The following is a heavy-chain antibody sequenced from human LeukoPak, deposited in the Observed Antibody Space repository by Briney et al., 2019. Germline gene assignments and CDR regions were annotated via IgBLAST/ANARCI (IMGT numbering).Heavy chain of an antibody. CDR2: SKNKANNYIT. V-gene: IGHV3-72*01. CDR3: ARDSSGQGDY. J-gene: IGHJ4*02. D-gene: IGHD3-22*01. CDR1: GFTFSDHY. Sequence: GGSLRLSCAASGFTFSDHYIDWVRQAPGKGLEWVGRSKNKANNYITQYAAFVQGRFTISRGNSKNSLYLQINSLKTEDTAVYYCARDSSGQGDYWGQGTQVTVSS.